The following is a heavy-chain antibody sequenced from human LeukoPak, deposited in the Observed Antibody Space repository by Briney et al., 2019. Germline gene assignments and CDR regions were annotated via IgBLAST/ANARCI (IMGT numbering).Heavy chain of an antibody. CDR2: IYSGGST. CDR3: AKDMEMATIGQIDY. Sequence: GGSLRLSCAASEFSVGSNYMTWVRQAPGKGLEWVSLIYSGGSTYYADSVKGRFTISRDNSKNSLYLQMNSLRAEDTALYYCAKDMEMATIGQIDYWGQGTLVTVSS. V-gene: IGHV3-53*05. CDR1: EFSVGSNY. J-gene: IGHJ4*02. D-gene: IGHD5-24*01.